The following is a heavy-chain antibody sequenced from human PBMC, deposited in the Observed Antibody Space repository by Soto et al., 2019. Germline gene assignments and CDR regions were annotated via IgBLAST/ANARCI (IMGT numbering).Heavy chain of an antibody. D-gene: IGHD3-10*01. V-gene: IGHV4-39*01. CDR1: GGSISSSSYY. CDR2: IYYSGST. CDR3: ARQVAYYYGSGSPTYGMDV. J-gene: IGHJ6*02. Sequence: QLLESGPGLVKPSETLSLTCTVSGGSISSSSYYWGWIRQPPGKGLEWIGSIYYSGSTYYNPSLKSRVTISVDTSKNQFSLKLSSVTAADTAVYYCARQVAYYYGSGSPTYGMDVWGQGTTVTVSS.